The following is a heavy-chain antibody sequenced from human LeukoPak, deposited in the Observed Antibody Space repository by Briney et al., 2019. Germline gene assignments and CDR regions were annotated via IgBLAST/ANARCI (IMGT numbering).Heavy chain of an antibody. CDR3: AKELYSSGWPDALDI. Sequence: PGRSLRLSCAASGFAFRTYGMHWVRQAPGKGLEWVAVISSAGSNKYYADSVKGRFTISRDNSKNTLFLQMNSLRAEDTAVYYCAKELYSSGWPDALDIWGQGTMVTVSS. V-gene: IGHV3-30*18. D-gene: IGHD6-19*01. J-gene: IGHJ3*02. CDR1: GFAFRTYG. CDR2: ISSAGSNK.